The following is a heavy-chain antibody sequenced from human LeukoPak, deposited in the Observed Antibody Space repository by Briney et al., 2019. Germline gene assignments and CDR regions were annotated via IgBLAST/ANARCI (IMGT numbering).Heavy chain of an antibody. Sequence: GASVKVSCKASGGTFSSYAISWVRQAPGQGLEWMGGIIPIFGTANYAQKFQGRVTITTDESTSTAYMELSSLRSEDTAVYYCARVAVRRFGELLSWSDPWGQGTLVTVSS. V-gene: IGHV1-69*05. J-gene: IGHJ5*02. CDR1: GGTFSSYA. CDR2: IIPIFGTA. CDR3: ARVAVRRFGELLSWSDP. D-gene: IGHD3-10*01.